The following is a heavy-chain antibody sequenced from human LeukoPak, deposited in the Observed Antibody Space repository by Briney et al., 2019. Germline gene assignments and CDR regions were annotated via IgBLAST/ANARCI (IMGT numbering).Heavy chain of an antibody. CDR1: GFTFSSYW. J-gene: IGHJ4*02. CDR2: IKEDGSEK. D-gene: IGHD6-19*01. Sequence: GGSLRLSCAASGFTFSSYWMSWVRQVPGKGLEWVANIKEDGSEKYYVDSVKGRFTISRDNVKNLLYLQMNSLRAEDAAVYYCAKFGLQWLPYPGFHNWGQGTVVIVSS. CDR3: AKFGLQWLPYPGFHN. V-gene: IGHV3-7*01.